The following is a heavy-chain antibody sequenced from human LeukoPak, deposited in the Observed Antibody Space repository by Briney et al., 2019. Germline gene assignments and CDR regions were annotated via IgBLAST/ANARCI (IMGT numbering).Heavy chain of an antibody. V-gene: IGHV3-21*01. CDR2: ITSSSTYI. Sequence: ETLSLTCTVSGGSISSSSYYWGWIRQAPGKGLEWVSSITSSSTYIYYADSVKGRFTISRDNARNSLYLQMNSLRAEDTAVYYCARDPYSGSYGDYYYYYMDVWGKGTTVTISS. CDR1: GGSISSSS. J-gene: IGHJ6*03. CDR3: ARDPYSGSYGDYYYYYMDV. D-gene: IGHD1-26*01.